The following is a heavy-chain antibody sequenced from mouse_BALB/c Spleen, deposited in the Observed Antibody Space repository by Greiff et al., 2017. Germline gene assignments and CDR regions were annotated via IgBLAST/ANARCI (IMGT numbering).Heavy chain of an antibody. V-gene: IGHV1S81*02. D-gene: IGHD2-14*01. CDR1: GYTFTSYW. Sequence: QVHVKQPGAELVKPGASVKLSCKASGYTFTSYWMHWVKQRPGQGLEWIGEINPSNGRTNYNEKFKSKATLTVDKSSSTAYMQLSSLTSEDSAVYYCARMGGNYLDYWGQGTTLTVSS. CDR2: INPSNGRT. J-gene: IGHJ2*01. CDR3: ARMGGNYLDY.